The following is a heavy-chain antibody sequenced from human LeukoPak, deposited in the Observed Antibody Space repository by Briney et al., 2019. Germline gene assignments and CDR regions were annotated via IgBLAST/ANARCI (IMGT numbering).Heavy chain of an antibody. J-gene: IGHJ4*02. CDR3: AREARGGNY. CDR1: GFTFSSYG. Sequence: GRSLRLSCAASGFTFSSYGMHWVRQAPGKGLEWVANIKQDGSEKYYVDSVKGRFTISRDNAKNSLYLQMNSLRAEDTAVYYCAREARGGNYWGQGTLVTVSS. D-gene: IGHD6-6*01. CDR2: IKQDGSEK. V-gene: IGHV3-7*03.